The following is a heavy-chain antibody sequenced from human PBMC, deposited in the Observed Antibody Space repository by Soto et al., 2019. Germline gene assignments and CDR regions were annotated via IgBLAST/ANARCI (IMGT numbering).Heavy chain of an antibody. CDR3: VRERYAGFEY. CDR1: EFSLSGQY. J-gene: IGHJ4*02. Sequence: EGQLVESGGGLVQPGGSLRLSCTSSEFSLSGQYLDWVRQAPGQGLEWVCRTVNKDFSYTTEYAAAVKGRFTISRDDSENSLYLQMTSLRTEDTAVYYCVRERYAGFEYWGQGALVTVSS. D-gene: IGHD2-2*01. V-gene: IGHV3-72*01. CDR2: TVNKDFSYTT.